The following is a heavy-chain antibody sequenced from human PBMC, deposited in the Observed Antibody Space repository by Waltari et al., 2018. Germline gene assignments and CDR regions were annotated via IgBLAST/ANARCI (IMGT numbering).Heavy chain of an antibody. V-gene: IGHV3-23*01. Sequence: EVQLLESGGGLVQPGGSLRLSCAASGLIFSNYAMSWVRQAPGKGREGGSAISGSGDNTYYAYSVKGRFTISRDNSKNTLYLQMNSLRAEDKAVYYCSKDADDSDYGLFDYWGQGTLVTVSS. CDR1: GLIFSNYA. J-gene: IGHJ4*02. D-gene: IGHD4-17*01. CDR3: SKDADDSDYGLFDY. CDR2: ISGSGDNT.